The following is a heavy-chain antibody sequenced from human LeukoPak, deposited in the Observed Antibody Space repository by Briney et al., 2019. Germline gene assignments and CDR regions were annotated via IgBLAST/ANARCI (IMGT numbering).Heavy chain of an antibody. D-gene: IGHD3-16*01. CDR2: IGTGGNT. J-gene: IGHJ5*01. CDR3: VRGGEIGFDS. CDR1: RFTFSRYD. V-gene: IGHV3-13*04. Sequence: GGSLRLSCAPSRFTFSRYDMHWVRHATGKGLEWISSIGTGGNTYYIGSVKGRFTISRENAKSSLYRQMNSLGAGDTAVYYCVRGGEIGFDSWGQGTLVTVSS.